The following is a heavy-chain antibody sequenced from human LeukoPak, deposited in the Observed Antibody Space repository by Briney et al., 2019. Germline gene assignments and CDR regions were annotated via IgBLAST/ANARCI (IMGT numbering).Heavy chain of an antibody. CDR1: GYTFTSYG. Sequence: ASVKVSCRASGYTFTSYGISWVRQAPGQGLEWMGWISAYNGNTNYAQKLQGRVTMTTDTSTSTAYMELRSLRSDDTAVYYCARDLFRSGYDFNAKAIHYYYGMDVWGQGTTVTVSS. V-gene: IGHV1-18*01. J-gene: IGHJ6*02. CDR2: ISAYNGNT. CDR3: ARDLFRSGYDFNAKAIHYYYGMDV. D-gene: IGHD5-12*01.